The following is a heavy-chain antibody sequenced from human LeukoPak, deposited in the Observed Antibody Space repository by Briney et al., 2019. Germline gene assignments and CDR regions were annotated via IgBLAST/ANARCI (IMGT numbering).Heavy chain of an antibody. CDR1: GFDLNNYA. Sequence: GGSLRLSCAASGFDLNNYAMHWVRQAPGKGLEWVTLISYSGDNTYYADSVKGRFTFSRDKSKNTLYLQMNSLRPEDSAVYFCASDPRDGGQNVWGKGTTVSVSS. J-gene: IGHJ6*04. V-gene: IGHV3-30*04. D-gene: IGHD5-24*01. CDR3: ASDPRDGGQNV. CDR2: ISYSGDNT.